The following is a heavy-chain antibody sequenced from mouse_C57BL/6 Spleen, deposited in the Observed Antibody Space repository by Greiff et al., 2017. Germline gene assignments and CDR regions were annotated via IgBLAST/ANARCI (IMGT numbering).Heavy chain of an antibody. CDR1: GYAFSSSW. CDR2: NYPGDGDT. D-gene: IGHD1-1*01. CDR3: ARTNYGSSYGYAMDY. V-gene: IGHV1-82*01. Sequence: QVQLQQSGPELVKPGASVKISCKASGYAFSSSWMNWVKQRPGKGLEWIGRNYPGDGDTNYNGKFKGKATLTADKSSSTAYMQLSSLTSEDSAVYFCARTNYGSSYGYAMDYWGQGTSVTVSS. J-gene: IGHJ4*01.